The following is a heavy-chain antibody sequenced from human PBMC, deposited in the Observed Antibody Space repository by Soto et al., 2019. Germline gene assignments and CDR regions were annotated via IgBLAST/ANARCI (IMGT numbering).Heavy chain of an antibody. CDR1: GFTFSDYY. Sequence: QVQLVESGGGLVKPGGSLRLSCAASGFTFSDYYMSWIRQAPGKGLEWVSYISSSGSTIYYADSVKGRFTISRDNAKNSLYLQMNSLRAEDTAVYYCAREVTYSSSSGGYYYYYYMDVWGKGTTVTVSS. CDR2: ISSSGSTI. J-gene: IGHJ6*03. D-gene: IGHD6-6*01. V-gene: IGHV3-11*01. CDR3: AREVTYSSSSGGYYYYYYMDV.